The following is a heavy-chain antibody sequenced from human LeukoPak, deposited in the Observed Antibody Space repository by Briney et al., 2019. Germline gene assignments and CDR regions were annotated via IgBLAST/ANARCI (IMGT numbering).Heavy chain of an antibody. CDR3: ARGKASSSWYAPLAFDI. D-gene: IGHD6-13*01. Sequence: SETLSLTCAVYGGSFSGYYWSWIRQPPGKGLEWIGEINHSGSTNYNPSLKSRVTISVDTSKNQFSLKLSSVTAAVTAVYYCARGKASSSWYAPLAFDIWGQGTMVTVSS. J-gene: IGHJ3*02. V-gene: IGHV4-34*01. CDR2: INHSGST. CDR1: GGSFSGYY.